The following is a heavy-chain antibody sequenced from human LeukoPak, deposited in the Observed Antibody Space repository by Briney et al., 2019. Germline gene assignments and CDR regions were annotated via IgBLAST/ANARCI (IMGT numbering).Heavy chain of an antibody. CDR3: AHSSGWYYFDY. J-gene: IGHJ4*02. D-gene: IGHD6-19*01. Sequence: GGSLRLSCAASGFTFSSYSMNWVRQAPGKGLEWVSSISSSSSYIYYADSVKGRFTISRDNAKNSLYLQMNSLRAEDTAVYYCAHSSGWYYFDYWGQGTLVTVFS. V-gene: IGHV3-21*01. CDR1: GFTFSSYS. CDR2: ISSSSSYI.